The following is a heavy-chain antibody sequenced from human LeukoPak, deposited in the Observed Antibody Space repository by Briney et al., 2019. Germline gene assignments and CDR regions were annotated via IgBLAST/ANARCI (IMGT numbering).Heavy chain of an antibody. J-gene: IGHJ6*03. CDR2: IYYSGST. CDR1: GGSISSSSYY. CDR3: ARQGYYNYYMDV. Sequence: KPSDTLSLTCTVSGGSISSSSYYWGWIRQPPGKGLEWIGSIYYSGSTYYNPSLKSRVTISVDTSKNQFSLKLSSVTAADTAVYYCARQGYYNYYMDVWGKGTTVTVSS. V-gene: IGHV4-39*01.